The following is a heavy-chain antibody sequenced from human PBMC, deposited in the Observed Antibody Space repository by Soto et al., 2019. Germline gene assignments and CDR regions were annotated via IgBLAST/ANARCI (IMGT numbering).Heavy chain of an antibody. Sequence: PGGSLRLSCAASGFTFSYYWMHWVRQAPGQGLLWVSRIHSDGSSTTYADSVKGRFTIPRDNAKNTVSLQMNSLRVEDTGVYFCARGDRGAFDLWGQGTMVTVSS. CDR1: GFTFSYYW. CDR2: IHSDGSST. V-gene: IGHV3-74*01. D-gene: IGHD2-21*02. J-gene: IGHJ3*01. CDR3: ARGDRGAFDL.